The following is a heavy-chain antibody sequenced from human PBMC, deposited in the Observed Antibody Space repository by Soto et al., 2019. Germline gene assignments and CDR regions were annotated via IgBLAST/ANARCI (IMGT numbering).Heavy chain of an antibody. J-gene: IGHJ4*02. Sequence: TSVKVTCTDSGHPVTDLSMRWVRLAPGRGLEWMGRFHPEDGETVYAEKFQGRITMTEDTSTDTAYMELSSLRYDDTAVYYCATENTRRGLTLFGVGIAALDYWGQGTLVTVSS. D-gene: IGHD3-3*01. CDR3: ATENTRRGLTLFGVGIAALDY. CDR2: FHPEDGET. CDR1: GHPVTDLS. V-gene: IGHV1-24*01.